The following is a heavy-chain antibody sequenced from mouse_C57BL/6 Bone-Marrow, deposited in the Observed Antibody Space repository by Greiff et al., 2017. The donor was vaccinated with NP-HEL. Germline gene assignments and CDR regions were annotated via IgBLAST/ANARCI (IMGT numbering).Heavy chain of an antibody. D-gene: IGHD1-1*01. Sequence: EVQLQQSGPELVKPGDSVKISCKASGYSFTGYFMNWVMQSHGKSLEWIGRINPYNGDTFYNQQFKGKATLPVDKSSSPTQMELRSLTSADAAVYYGARVEIYYGSSFYWYFDVWGTGTTVTVYS. CDR2: INPYNGDT. CDR1: GYSFTGYF. V-gene: IGHV1-20*01. CDR3: ARVEIYYGSSFYWYFDV. J-gene: IGHJ1*03.